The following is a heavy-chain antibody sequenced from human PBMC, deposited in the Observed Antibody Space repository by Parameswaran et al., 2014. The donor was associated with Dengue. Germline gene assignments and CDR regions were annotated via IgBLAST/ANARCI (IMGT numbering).Heavy chain of an antibody. CDR2: ISYDGSNK. V-gene: IGHV3-30*18. D-gene: IGHD3-3*01. J-gene: IGHJ6*02. Sequence: VRQAPGKGLEWVAVISYDGSNKYYADSVKGRFTISRDNSKNTLYLQMNSLRAEDTAVYYCAKDLTIFGVVITGPMDVWGQGTTVTVSS. CDR3: AKDLTIFGVVITGPMDV.